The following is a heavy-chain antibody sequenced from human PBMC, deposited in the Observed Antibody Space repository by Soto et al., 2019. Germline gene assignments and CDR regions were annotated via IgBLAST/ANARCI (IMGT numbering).Heavy chain of an antibody. CDR2: IYHSRST. J-gene: IGHJ4*02. CDR1: GYSISTGFN. V-gene: IGHV4-38-2*02. Sequence: SETLSLTCAVSGYSISTGFNWAWIRQPPGKGLEWIGSIYHSRSTYYNLSLKSRVTISSDASKNQISLKLSSVTAADTALYYCERDWGTGFYQLDSWGQGTLVTVSS. CDR3: ERDWGTGFYQLDS. D-gene: IGHD2-2*01.